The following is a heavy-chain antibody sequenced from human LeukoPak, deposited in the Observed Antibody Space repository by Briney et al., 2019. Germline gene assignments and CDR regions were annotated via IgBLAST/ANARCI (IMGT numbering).Heavy chain of an antibody. J-gene: IGHJ3*02. D-gene: IGHD4-23*01. V-gene: IGHV3-64*01. CDR3: ARDQYRGTTVVTPGPFDI. CDR1: GFTFSSYA. Sequence: GGSLRLSCAASGFTFSSYAMHWVRQAPGKGLEYVSAISSNGGSTYYANSVKGRFTISRDNSKNTLYLQMSSLRAEDMAVYYCARDQYRGTTVVTPGPFDIWGQGTMVTVSS. CDR2: ISSNGGST.